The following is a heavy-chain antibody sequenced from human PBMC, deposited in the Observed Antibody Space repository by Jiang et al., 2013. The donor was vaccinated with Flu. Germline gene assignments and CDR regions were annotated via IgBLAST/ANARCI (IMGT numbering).Heavy chain of an antibody. Sequence: GPGLVKPSETLSLTCTVSGGSISSSSYYWGWIRQPPGKGLEWIGSIYYSGSTYYNPSLKSRVTISVDTSKNQFSLKLSSVTAADTAVYYCASQYVNYSSGWYESESGWKFDYWGQGTLVTVSS. V-gene: IGHV4-39*01. CDR3: ASQYVNYSSGWYESESGWKFDY. D-gene: IGHD6-19*01. CDR2: IYYSGST. CDR1: GGSISSSSYY. J-gene: IGHJ4*02.